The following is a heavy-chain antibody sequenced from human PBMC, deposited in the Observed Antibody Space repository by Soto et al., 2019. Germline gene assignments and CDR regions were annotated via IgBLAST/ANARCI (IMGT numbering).Heavy chain of an antibody. CDR3: ARDRGSSSSRDFGYYYYGMHX. V-gene: IGHV4-61*08. J-gene: IGHJ6*02. CDR2: IYYSGST. CDR1: GGSISSVGYY. D-gene: IGHD6-6*01. Sequence: SETLSLTCTVSGGSISSVGYYWSWIRQHPGKGLEWIGYIYYSGSTNYNPSLKSRVTMSVDTSKNQFSLKLSSVTAADTAVYYCARDRGSSSSRDFGYYYYGMHXWGQGTTFTVS.